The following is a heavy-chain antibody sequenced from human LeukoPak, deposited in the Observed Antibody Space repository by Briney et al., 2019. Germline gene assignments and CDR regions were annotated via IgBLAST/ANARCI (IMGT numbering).Heavy chain of an antibody. D-gene: IGHD5-18*01. V-gene: IGHV4-34*01. CDR3: VSPRGFSYGYFDY. J-gene: IGHJ4*02. Sequence: SSETLSLTCAVYGGSSSGYYCSWIRQPPGKGLEWIGEINHSGSTNYNSSLKSRVTISLDTSENQFSLTLGSVSATDTAVYYCVSPRGFSYGYFDYWGQGTLVTVSS. CDR1: GGSSSGYY. CDR2: INHSGST.